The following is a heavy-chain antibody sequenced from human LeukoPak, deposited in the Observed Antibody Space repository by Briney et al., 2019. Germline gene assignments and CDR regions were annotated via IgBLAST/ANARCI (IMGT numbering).Heavy chain of an antibody. D-gene: IGHD3-3*01. J-gene: IGHJ4*02. CDR2: INSDGSST. Sequence: PGGSLRLSCAASGFTFSSYWMHWVRQAPGKGLVWVSRINSDGSSTSYADSVKGRFTISRDNAKNTLYLQMNRLRAEDTAVYYCARETIGVANFDYWGQGTLVTVSS. CDR3: ARETIGVANFDY. CDR1: GFTFSSYW. V-gene: IGHV3-74*01.